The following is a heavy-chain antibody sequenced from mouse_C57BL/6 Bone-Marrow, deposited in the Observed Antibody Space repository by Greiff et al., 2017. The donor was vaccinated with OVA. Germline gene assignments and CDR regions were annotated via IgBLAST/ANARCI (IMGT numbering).Heavy chain of an antibody. Sequence: LVESGPELVKPGASVKISCKASGYAFSSSWMNWVKQRPGKGLEWIGRIYPGDGDTNYNGKFKGKATLTADKSSSTAYMQLSSLTSEDSAVYFCARCYYGYEDYAMDYWGQGTSVTVSS. D-gene: IGHD2-2*01. CDR3: ARCYYGYEDYAMDY. V-gene: IGHV1-82*01. CDR2: IYPGDGDT. CDR1: GYAFSSSW. J-gene: IGHJ4*01.